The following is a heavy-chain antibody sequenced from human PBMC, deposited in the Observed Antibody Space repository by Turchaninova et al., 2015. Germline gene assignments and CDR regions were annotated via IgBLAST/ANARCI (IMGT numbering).Heavy chain of an antibody. J-gene: IGHJ4*02. CDR2: ISHSGTT. Sequence: QVQLQESGPGLVKPSETLSLTCTVPGASISIYHWTWIRQPPGRGLEWIGYISHSGTTTYNPSLRSRITISVDTSKNQISLKVSSVTAADTAVYYCARTDGSGSPIDYWGQGTLVTVSS. CDR3: ARTDGSGSPIDY. D-gene: IGHD3-10*01. CDR1: GASISIYH. V-gene: IGHV4-59*01.